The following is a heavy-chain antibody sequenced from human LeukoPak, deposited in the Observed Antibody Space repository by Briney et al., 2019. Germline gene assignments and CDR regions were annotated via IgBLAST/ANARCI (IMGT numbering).Heavy chain of an antibody. CDR2: IWYDGSNK. D-gene: IGHD2-2*01. Sequence: GGSLRLSCAASGFTFSSYGMHWVRQAPGKGLEWVAVIWYDGSNKYYADSVKGRFTISRDNPKNTLYLQMNSLRAEDTAVYYCAKPRTAAIKSYFDYWGQGTLVTVSS. CDR1: GFTFSSYG. V-gene: IGHV3-33*06. J-gene: IGHJ4*02. CDR3: AKPRTAAIKSYFDY.